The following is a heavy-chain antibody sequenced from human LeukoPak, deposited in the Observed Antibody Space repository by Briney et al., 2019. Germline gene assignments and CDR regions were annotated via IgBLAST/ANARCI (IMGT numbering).Heavy chain of an antibody. CDR2: MNPNSGNT. D-gene: IGHD2-2*01. V-gene: IGHV1-8*03. CDR1: GYTFTSYD. J-gene: IGHJ3*02. Sequence: GASVKVSCKASGYTFTSYDFNWVRQATGQGLEWMGWMNPNSGNTGYAQKFQGRVTITRNISITTVHMELSSLRSEDTAVYYCARGRPIICSRTSCHLGDAFDIWGQGTMVTVSS. CDR3: ARGRPIICSRTSCHLGDAFDI.